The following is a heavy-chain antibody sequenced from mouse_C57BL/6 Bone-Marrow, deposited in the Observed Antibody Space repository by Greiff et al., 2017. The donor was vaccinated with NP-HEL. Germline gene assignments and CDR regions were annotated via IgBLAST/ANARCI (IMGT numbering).Heavy chain of an antibody. Sequence: QVQLQQSGAELARPGASVKLSCKASGYTFTSYGISWVKQRTGQGLEWIGEIYPRSGNTYYNEKFKGKVTLTADKSSSTAYMELRSLTSEDSAVYFCARRGSAWFAYWGQGTLVTVSA. V-gene: IGHV1-81*01. CDR3: ARRGSAWFAY. D-gene: IGHD3-1*01. J-gene: IGHJ3*01. CDR2: IYPRSGNT. CDR1: GYTFTSYG.